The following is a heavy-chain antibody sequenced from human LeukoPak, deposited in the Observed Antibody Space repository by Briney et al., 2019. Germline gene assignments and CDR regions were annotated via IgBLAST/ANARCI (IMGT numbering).Heavy chain of an antibody. CDR3: ARPYQPLVWHFEY. CDR2: IWYDGNNK. J-gene: IGHJ4*02. Sequence: PGGSLRLSWAASGXAFSTYGMHWVRQAPGKGLEWVAAIWYDGNNKYYADSVKGRFTISRDNSKNTLYLQMDSLRAEDTAVYYCARPYQPLVWHFEYWGQGTLVTVPS. CDR1: GXAFSTYG. V-gene: IGHV3-33*01. D-gene: IGHD2-2*01.